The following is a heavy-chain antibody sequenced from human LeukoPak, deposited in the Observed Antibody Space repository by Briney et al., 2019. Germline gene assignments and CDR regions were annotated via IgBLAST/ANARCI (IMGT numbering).Heavy chain of an antibody. V-gene: IGHV3-49*04. D-gene: IGHD3-22*01. CDR1: GFTFGNHA. Sequence: GRSLRLSCTASGFTFGNHAMSWVRQAPGKGLEWVGFIRSKAYGGRPDYAASVQGRFTITRDDSESIAYLQMNSLKTEGTGVYYCTRVNYYDSSSFYYGYFDYWGQGTLVTVSS. J-gene: IGHJ4*02. CDR2: IRSKAYGGRP. CDR3: TRVNYYDSSSFYYGYFDY.